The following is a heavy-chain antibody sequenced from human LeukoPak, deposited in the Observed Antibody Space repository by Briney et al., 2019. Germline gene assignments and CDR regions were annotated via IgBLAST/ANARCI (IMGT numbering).Heavy chain of an antibody. Sequence: GGSLRLSCAASGFTFSSYAMSWVRQAPGKGLEWVSAISASGVTTHYADSVKGRFTISRDNSKNTPYLQMSSLRAEDAAIYYCAKDSRGNYVAWLDPWGQGTLVSVSS. CDR2: ISASGVTT. D-gene: IGHD4-11*01. CDR1: GFTFSSYA. CDR3: AKDSRGNYVAWLDP. V-gene: IGHV3-23*01. J-gene: IGHJ5*02.